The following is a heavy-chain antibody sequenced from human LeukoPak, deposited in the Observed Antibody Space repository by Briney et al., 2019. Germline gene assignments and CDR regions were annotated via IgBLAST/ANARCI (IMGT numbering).Heavy chain of an antibody. V-gene: IGHV4-4*09. Sequence: SGTLSLTCTVSGGSISSDYWSWSRQPPGKGLEWIGYIYTSERTNYIASLKSRVTISVDTSKNQFSLKLSSVTAADTAVYYCARHGGSDCSSTSCYYINYYYYMDVWGKGTTVTVSS. CDR1: GGSISSDY. CDR2: IYTSERT. D-gene: IGHD2-2*01. CDR3: ARHGGSDCSSTSCYYINYYYYMDV. J-gene: IGHJ6*03.